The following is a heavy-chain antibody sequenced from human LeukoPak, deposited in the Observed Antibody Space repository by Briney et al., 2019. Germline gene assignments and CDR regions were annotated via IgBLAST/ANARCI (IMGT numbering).Heavy chain of an antibody. CDR3: ARDYSGSYYGADY. Sequence: SETLSLTCTVSGGSISSYYWNWIRQPPGKGLEWIGSIYYSGSTYYNPSLKSRVTISVDTSKNQFSLKLSSVTAADTAVYYCARDYSGSYYGADYWGQGTLVTVSS. D-gene: IGHD1-26*01. CDR1: GGSISSYY. J-gene: IGHJ4*02. V-gene: IGHV4-59*12. CDR2: IYYSGST.